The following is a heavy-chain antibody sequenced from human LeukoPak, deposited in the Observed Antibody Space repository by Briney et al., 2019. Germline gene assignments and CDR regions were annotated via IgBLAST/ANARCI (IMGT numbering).Heavy chain of an antibody. V-gene: IGHV5-51*01. CDR1: GYSFTSYW. D-gene: IGHD6-6*01. Sequence: GESLKISCKGSGYSFTSYWIGWVRQMPGKGLEWMGVIYPGDSDTRYSPSFQGQVTISADKSISTAYLQWSSLKASDTAMYCCARPVYSSSWRVVDYWGQGTLVTVSS. J-gene: IGHJ4*02. CDR2: IYPGDSDT. CDR3: ARPVYSSSWRVVDY.